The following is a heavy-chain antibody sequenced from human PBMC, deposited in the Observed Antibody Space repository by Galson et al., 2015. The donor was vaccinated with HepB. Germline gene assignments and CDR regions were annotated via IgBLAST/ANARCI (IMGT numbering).Heavy chain of an antibody. D-gene: IGHD3-22*01. V-gene: IGHV4-31*03. Sequence: TLSLTCTVSGGSISSGGYYWSWIRQHPGKGLEWIGYIYYSGSTYYNPSLKSRVTISVDTSKNQFSLKLSSVTAADTAVYYCARDGYDSSGAFDIWGQGTMVTVSS. CDR2: IYYSGST. J-gene: IGHJ3*02. CDR3: ARDGYDSSGAFDI. CDR1: GGSISSGGYY.